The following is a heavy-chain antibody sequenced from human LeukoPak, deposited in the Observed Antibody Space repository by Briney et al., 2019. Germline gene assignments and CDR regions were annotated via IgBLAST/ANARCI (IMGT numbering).Heavy chain of an antibody. J-gene: IGHJ4*02. V-gene: IGHV1-69*04. CDR2: IIPILGIA. CDR1: GGTFSSYA. CDR3: ARGGDTAMASDY. Sequence: ASVKVSCKASGGTFSSYAISWVRQAPGQGLEWMGRIIPILGIANYAQKFRGRVTITADKSTSTAYMELSSLRSEDTAVYYCARGGDTAMASDYWGQGTLVSVSS. D-gene: IGHD5-18*01.